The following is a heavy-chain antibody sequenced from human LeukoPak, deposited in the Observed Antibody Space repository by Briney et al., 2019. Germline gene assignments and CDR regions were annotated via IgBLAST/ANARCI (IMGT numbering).Heavy chain of an antibody. J-gene: IGHJ6*03. CDR1: GYTFTNHY. CDR3: ARVPQIAAAGTDYYYYYYMDV. CDR2: ISPSGDKT. D-gene: IGHD6-13*01. V-gene: IGHV1-46*01. Sequence: GASVKVSCKASGYTFTNHYMHWVRQAPGQGLEWLGSISPSGDKTWNAQKFRGRVTMTRDMSTSTDYLELSSLRSEDTAVYYCARVPQIAAAGTDYYYYYYMDVWGKGTTVTISS.